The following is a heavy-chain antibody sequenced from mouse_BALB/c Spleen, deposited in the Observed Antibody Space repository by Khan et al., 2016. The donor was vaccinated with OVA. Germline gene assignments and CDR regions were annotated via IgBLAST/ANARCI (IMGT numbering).Heavy chain of an antibody. CDR1: GYTFVNYW. CDR2: INPSIAYT. J-gene: IGHJ2*01. Sequence: QVQLQQSGAELAKPGASVKMSCKASGYTFVNYWILWVRQRPGQGLEWIGYINPSIAYTENNQNFKDKATLTADKSSSTAYMQLNSLTSEASAVYYWTRRGLRWDFDYWGKGTTLTVSS. CDR3: TRRGLRWDFDY. V-gene: IGHV1-7*01. D-gene: IGHD1-1*01.